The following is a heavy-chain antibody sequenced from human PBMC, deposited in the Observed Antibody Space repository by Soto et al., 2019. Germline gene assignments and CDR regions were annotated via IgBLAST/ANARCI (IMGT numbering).Heavy chain of an antibody. Sequence: EVQLVESGGGLVKPGGSLRLSCAASGFTFSNAWMSWVRQAPGKGLEWVGRIKSKTDGGTTDYAAPVKGRFTISRDDSNNALYLQMKSLKTEDTAVYYCTPSVPHIADIWGQGTMVTVSS. CDR1: GFTFSNAW. CDR2: IKSKTDGGTT. V-gene: IGHV3-15*01. J-gene: IGHJ3*02. CDR3: TPSVPHIADI. D-gene: IGHD2-21*01.